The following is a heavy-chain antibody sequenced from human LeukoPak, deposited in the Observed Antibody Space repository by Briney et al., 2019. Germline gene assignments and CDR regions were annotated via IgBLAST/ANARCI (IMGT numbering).Heavy chain of an antibody. Sequence: SVKVSCKASGGTFSSYAISWVRQAPGQGLEWMGGIIPIFGTANYAQKFQGRVTITADESTSTAYMELSSLRSEDTAVYYCARDSPYSRGSFWDDYWGQGTLVTVSS. J-gene: IGHJ4*02. D-gene: IGHD1-26*01. CDR1: GGTFSSYA. V-gene: IGHV1-69*13. CDR2: IIPIFGTA. CDR3: ARDSPYSRGSFWDDY.